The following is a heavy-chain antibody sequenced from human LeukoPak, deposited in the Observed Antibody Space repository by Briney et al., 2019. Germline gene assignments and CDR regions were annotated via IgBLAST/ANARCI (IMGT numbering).Heavy chain of an antibody. CDR2: IKGDGSGA. CDR3: ACTSRPIDA. CDR1: GFIFSAYW. Sequence: GGSLRLSCAASGFIFSAYWMHWVRQAPGKGLVWVSRIKGDGSGASYADSVKGRFTISRDNAKNTLYLEMNSLRGDDTAVYYCACTSRPIDAWGQGTLVTVSS. D-gene: IGHD2-8*01. J-gene: IGHJ5*02. V-gene: IGHV3-74*01.